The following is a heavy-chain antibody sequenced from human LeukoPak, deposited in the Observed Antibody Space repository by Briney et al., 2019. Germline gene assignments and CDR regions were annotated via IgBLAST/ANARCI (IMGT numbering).Heavy chain of an antibody. D-gene: IGHD3-22*01. V-gene: IGHV1-18*01. CDR1: GYTFTSYG. CDR2: ISAYNGNT. CDR3: ASSGDYYDCSGYYPSTYFDY. J-gene: IGHJ4*02. Sequence: ASVKVSCKASGYTFTSYGISWVRQAPGQGLEWMGWISAYNGNTNYAQKLQGRVTMTTDTSTSTAYMELRSLRSDDTAVYYCASSGDYYDCSGYYPSTYFDYWGQGTLVTVSS.